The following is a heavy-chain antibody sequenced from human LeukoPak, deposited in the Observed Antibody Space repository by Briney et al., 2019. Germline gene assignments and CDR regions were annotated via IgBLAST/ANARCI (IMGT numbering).Heavy chain of an antibody. J-gene: IGHJ4*02. CDR2: IHYRGST. CDR3: ARHVGNGYSDHFDY. Sequence: PSETLSLTCTVSGASISSYFWSWVRQPPGKGLEWIGYIHYRGSTNYSPSLESRVTISKDTSKNQFSLELTSVTAADTAVYYCARHVGNGYSDHFDYWGQGTLVNVSS. CDR1: GASISSYF. V-gene: IGHV4-59*08. D-gene: IGHD5-24*01.